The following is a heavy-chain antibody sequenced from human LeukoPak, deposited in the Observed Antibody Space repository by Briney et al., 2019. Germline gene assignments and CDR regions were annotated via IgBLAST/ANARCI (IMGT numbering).Heavy chain of an antibody. CDR3: AKDLDGSGRPPTYYYYGMDV. D-gene: IGHD3-10*01. Sequence: GGSLRLSCAASGFTFSSYGMDWVRQAPGKGLEWVAVISYDGSNKYYADSVKGRFTISRDNSKNTLYLQMNSLRAEDTAVYYCAKDLDGSGRPPTYYYYGMDVWGQGTTVTVSS. CDR1: GFTFSSYG. J-gene: IGHJ6*02. V-gene: IGHV3-30*18. CDR2: ISYDGSNK.